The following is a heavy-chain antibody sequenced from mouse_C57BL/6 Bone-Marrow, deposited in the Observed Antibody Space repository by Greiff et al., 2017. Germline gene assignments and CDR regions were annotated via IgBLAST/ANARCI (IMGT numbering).Heavy chain of an antibody. D-gene: IGHD1-1*01. Sequence: EVKLMESEGGLVQPGSSMKLSCTASGFTFSDYYMAWVRQVPEKGLEWVANINYDGSSTYYLDSLKSRFIISRDNATNILYLQMSSLKSEDTATYYCARDQDCYGSRAPFAYWGQGTLVTVSA. CDR2: INYDGSST. CDR3: ARDQDCYGSRAPFAY. CDR1: GFTFSDYY. J-gene: IGHJ3*01. V-gene: IGHV5-16*01.